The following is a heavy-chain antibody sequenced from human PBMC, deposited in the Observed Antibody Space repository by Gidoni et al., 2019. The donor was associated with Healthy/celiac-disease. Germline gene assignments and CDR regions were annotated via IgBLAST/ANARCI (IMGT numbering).Heavy chain of an antibody. CDR2: ISSSSSTI. J-gene: IGHJ6*03. V-gene: IGHV3-48*02. Sequence: EVQLVESGGGLVQPGGSLRLSCAASGFTFSSYSMNWVRQAPGKGLEWVSYISSSSSTIYYADSVKGRFTISRDNAKNSLYLQMNSLRDEDTAVYYCARGKKYYDSSGYYYYMDVWGKGTTVTVS. CDR1: GFTFSSYS. D-gene: IGHD3-22*01. CDR3: ARGKKYYDSSGYYYYMDV.